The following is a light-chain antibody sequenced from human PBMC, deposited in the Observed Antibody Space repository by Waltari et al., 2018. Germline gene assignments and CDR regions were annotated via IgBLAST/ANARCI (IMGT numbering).Light chain of an antibody. CDR2: RDI. Sequence: YELTQPLPVSVALAQTASIACGGNKVGSKSVHWYQQKPGQAPVFVIYRDIKRPSGIPERFSGSNSDHTATLTISTAQAGDEADYYCQVWDSTIMVFGGGTKLTVL. V-gene: IGLV3-9*01. CDR3: QVWDSTIMV. J-gene: IGLJ2*01. CDR1: KVGSKS.